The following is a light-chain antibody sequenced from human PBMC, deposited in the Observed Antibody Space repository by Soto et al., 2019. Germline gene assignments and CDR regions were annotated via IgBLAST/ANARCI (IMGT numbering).Light chain of an antibody. CDR1: QSVSSSY. CDR3: QQYGSSHQT. V-gene: IGKV3-20*01. CDR2: GAS. Sequence: EIVLTQSPGTLSLSPGERATLSCRASQSVSSSYLAWYQQKPGQAHRLLIYGASSRATGIPDRFSGSGSGKDFTLTISRLEPEDFAVYYCQQYGSSHQTFGQGTRLEIK. J-gene: IGKJ5*01.